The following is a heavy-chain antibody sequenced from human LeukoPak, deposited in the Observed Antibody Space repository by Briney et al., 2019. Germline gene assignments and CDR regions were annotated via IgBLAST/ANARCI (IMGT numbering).Heavy chain of an antibody. CDR3: ARGLQFGELSDY. V-gene: IGHV4-38-2*02. CDR2: IYHSGST. Sequence: SETLSLTCTVSGYSISSGYYWGWIRQPPGKGLEWIGSIYHSGSTYYNPSLKSRVSISVDTSKNQFSLKLSSVTAADTAVYYCARGLQFGELSDYWGQGTLVTVSS. D-gene: IGHD3-10*01. CDR1: GYSISSGYY. J-gene: IGHJ4*02.